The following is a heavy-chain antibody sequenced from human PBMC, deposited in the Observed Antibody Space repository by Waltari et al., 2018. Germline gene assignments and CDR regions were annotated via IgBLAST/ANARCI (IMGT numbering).Heavy chain of an antibody. CDR1: AFTFGAYE. CDR3: ARGRSVYDY. D-gene: IGHD6-6*01. CDR2: SSARWSVI. J-gene: IGHJ4*02. V-gene: IGHV3-48*03. Sequence: EVQLVESGGGLVQPGESLRLSCSASAFTFGAYEMNWVRQAPGKGLEWVSYSSARWSVIYYADSVKGRFTISRDNARNSLYLQLNSLTAEDTAIYYCARGRSVYDYWGQGTLVTVSS.